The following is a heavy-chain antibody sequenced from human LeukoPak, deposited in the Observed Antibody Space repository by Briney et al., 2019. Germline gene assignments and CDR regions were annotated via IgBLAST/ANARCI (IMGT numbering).Heavy chain of an antibody. J-gene: IGHJ6*03. D-gene: IGHD5-12*01. CDR2: TYYRSKWYN. Sequence: SQTLSLTCAISGDSVSSNSAAWNWIRQSPSRGLEWLGRTYYRSKWYNDYAVSVKSRITINPDTSKNQFSLQLNSVTPEDTAVYYCARDGKGGYDWDNYYYYYMDVWGKGTTVTVSS. V-gene: IGHV6-1*01. CDR1: GDSVSSNSAA. CDR3: ARDGKGGYDWDNYYYYYMDV.